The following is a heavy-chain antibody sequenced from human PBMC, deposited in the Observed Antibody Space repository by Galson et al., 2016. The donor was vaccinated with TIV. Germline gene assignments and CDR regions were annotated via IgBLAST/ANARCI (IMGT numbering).Heavy chain of an antibody. CDR1: GGTFSSFA. CDR3: ARALGYHDSSGYYPS. CDR2: IIGMFGTT. J-gene: IGHJ4*02. Sequence: SVKVSCKASGGTFSSFAFSWVRQVPGQGLEWMGRIIGMFGTTTYAQRFEGRVIITAEEITSTTYMELSSLTPEDTAVYYCARALGYHDSSGYYPSWGQGTLVTVSS. D-gene: IGHD3-22*01. V-gene: IGHV1-69*13.